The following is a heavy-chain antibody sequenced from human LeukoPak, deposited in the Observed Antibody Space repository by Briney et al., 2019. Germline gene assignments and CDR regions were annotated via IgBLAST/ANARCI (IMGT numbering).Heavy chain of an antibody. D-gene: IGHD3-22*01. Sequence: SQTLSLTCTVSGGSISSGDYYWSWIRQPPGKGLEWIGYIYYSGSPYYNPSLKSRVTISVDTSKNQFSLKLSSVTAADTAVYYCARADYYDSRCWFDPWGQGTLVTVSS. CDR2: IYYSGSP. CDR1: GGSISSGDYY. V-gene: IGHV4-30-4*01. CDR3: ARADYYDSRCWFDP. J-gene: IGHJ5*02.